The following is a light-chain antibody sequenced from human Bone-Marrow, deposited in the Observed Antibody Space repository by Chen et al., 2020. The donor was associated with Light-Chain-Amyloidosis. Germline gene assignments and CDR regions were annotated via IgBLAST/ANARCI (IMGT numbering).Light chain of an antibody. CDR1: DLPTKY. V-gene: IGLV3-25*03. Sequence: SHELTQLPSVSVSPGQTARITCSGDDLPTKYAYWYQQKPGQAPVLVIHRDTERPSGISERFSGSSSGTTATLTISGVQAEDEADYHCQSADSSGTYEVIFGGGTKLTVL. CDR2: RDT. CDR3: QSADSSGTYEVI. J-gene: IGLJ2*01.